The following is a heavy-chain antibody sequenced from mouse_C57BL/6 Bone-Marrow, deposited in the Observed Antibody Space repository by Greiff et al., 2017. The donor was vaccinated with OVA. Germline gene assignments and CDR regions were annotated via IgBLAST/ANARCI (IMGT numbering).Heavy chain of an antibody. CDR2: IQPSDSDT. V-gene: IGHV1-74*01. Sequence: QVQLQQPGAELVKPGASVKVCCKASGYTFTSYWMHWVKQRPGHGLEWIGRIQPSDSDTNYNQKFKGKATLTVDKSSSTAYMQLRSLTSEDSAVYYGAIYYSNYVAMDYWGQGTSVTVSS. J-gene: IGHJ4*01. D-gene: IGHD2-5*01. CDR1: GYTFTSYW. CDR3: AIYYSNYVAMDY.